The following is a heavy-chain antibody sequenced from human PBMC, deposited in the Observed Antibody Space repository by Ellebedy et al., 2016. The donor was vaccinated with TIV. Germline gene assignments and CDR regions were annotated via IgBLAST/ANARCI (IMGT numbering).Heavy chain of an antibody. CDR2: VYYSGTT. V-gene: IGHV4-31*02. J-gene: IGHJ4*02. CDR3: ARGQSSFHY. CDR1: GGSINSGTYY. D-gene: IGHD5-24*01. Sequence: MPSETLSLTCTVSGGSINSGTYYWTWIRQHPGKGLEWIGYVYYSGTTHYNPSLKSRLTISVDKSKNQFSLKLTSVTAADTAVYYCARGQSSFHYWGQGTLVTVSS.